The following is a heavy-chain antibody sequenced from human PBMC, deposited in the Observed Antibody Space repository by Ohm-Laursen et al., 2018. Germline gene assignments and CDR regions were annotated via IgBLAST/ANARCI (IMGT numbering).Heavy chain of an antibody. D-gene: IGHD2-15*01. V-gene: IGHV3-9*01. CDR2: ITWNSGTI. Sequence: SLRLSCTASGFTFDDYAMHWVRQAPGKGLEWASGITWNSGTITYADSVKGRFTISRDNAKNSLYLQMNSLRAEDTALYYCAKMVGAWDFFDYWGQGTLVTVSS. CDR3: AKMVGAWDFFDY. J-gene: IGHJ4*02. CDR1: GFTFDDYA.